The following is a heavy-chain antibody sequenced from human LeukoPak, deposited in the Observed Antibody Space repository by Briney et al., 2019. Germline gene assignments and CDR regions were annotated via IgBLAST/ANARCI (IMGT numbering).Heavy chain of an antibody. CDR1: GFTFSSYA. CDR2: ISGSGGST. J-gene: IGHJ4*02. CDR3: AKDRTWWLAHFDY. Sequence: GGSLRLSCAASGFTFSSYAMSWVRQAPGKGLEWVSAISGSGGSTYYADYVKGRFTISRDNSKNTLYLQMNSLRAEDTAVYYCAKDRTWWLAHFDYWGQGTLVTVSS. V-gene: IGHV3-23*01. D-gene: IGHD6-19*01.